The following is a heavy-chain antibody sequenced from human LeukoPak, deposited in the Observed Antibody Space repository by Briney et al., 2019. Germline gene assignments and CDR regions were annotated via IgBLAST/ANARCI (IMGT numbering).Heavy chain of an antibody. J-gene: IGHJ3*02. CDR2: IYSGGST. Sequence: GGSLRLSCAASGLTVSSNYMSWVRQAPGKGLEWVSVIYSGGSTYYADSVKGRFTISRDNSKNTLYLQMNSLRAEDTAVYYCARAPQLDYDSTPSIWGQGTMVTVSS. CDR1: GLTVSSNY. D-gene: IGHD3-22*01. CDR3: ARAPQLDYDSTPSI. V-gene: IGHV3-53*01.